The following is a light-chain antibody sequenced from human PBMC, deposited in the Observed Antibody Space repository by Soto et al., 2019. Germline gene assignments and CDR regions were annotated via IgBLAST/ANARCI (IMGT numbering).Light chain of an antibody. CDR3: QQYDNLPFT. CDR2: DAS. Sequence: DIQMTQSPSSLSASVGDRVTITCQASQDIRNYLHWYQQKPGKAPKLLIYDASNLETGVPSRFSGSGSGTDFTFTISSLQPEDIATYYCQQYDNLPFTFGPGTKVDIK. V-gene: IGKV1-33*01. CDR1: QDIRNY. J-gene: IGKJ3*01.